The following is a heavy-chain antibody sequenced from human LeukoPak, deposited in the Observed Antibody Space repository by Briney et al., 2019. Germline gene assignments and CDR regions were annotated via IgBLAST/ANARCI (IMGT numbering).Heavy chain of an antibody. V-gene: IGHV3-23*01. CDR3: AKKLPGASYYFDF. Sequence: GGSLRLSCVASGFTLSNYDMTWVRQTPGKGLEYVSSIGSGGSTFYAGSVKGRFSISRDISQNTVFLQMNSLRVEDTAMYFCAKKLPGASYYFDFWGQATLVTVS. CDR2: IGSGGST. D-gene: IGHD7-27*01. CDR1: GFTLSNYD. J-gene: IGHJ4*02.